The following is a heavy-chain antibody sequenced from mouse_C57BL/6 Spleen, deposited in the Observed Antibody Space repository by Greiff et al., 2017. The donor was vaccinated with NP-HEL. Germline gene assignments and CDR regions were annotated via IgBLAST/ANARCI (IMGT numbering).Heavy chain of an antibody. V-gene: IGHV1-42*01. J-gene: IGHJ2*01. CDR1: GYSFTGYY. Sequence: VQLQQSGPELVKPGASVKISCKASGYSFTGYYMNWVKQSPEKSLEWIGEINPSTGGTTYNQKFKAKATLTVDKSSSTAYMQLKSLTSEDSAVYYCARGVANYFDYWGQGTTLTVSS. CDR2: INPSTGGT. CDR3: ARGVANYFDY. D-gene: IGHD1-1*02.